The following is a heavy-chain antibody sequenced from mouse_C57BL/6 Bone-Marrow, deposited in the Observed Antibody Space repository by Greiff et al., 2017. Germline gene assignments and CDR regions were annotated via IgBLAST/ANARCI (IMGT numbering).Heavy chain of an antibody. D-gene: IGHD2-4*01. CDR3: ARDYYDYDWFAY. CDR2: ISYDGSN. V-gene: IGHV3-6*01. Sequence: DVQLVESGPGLVKPSQSLSLTCSVTGYSITSGYYWNWIRQFPGNKLEWMGYISYDGSNNYNPSLKNRISITRDTSKNQFFLKLNSVTTEDTATYYCARDYYDYDWFAYWGQGTLVTVSA. J-gene: IGHJ3*01. CDR1: GYSITSGYY.